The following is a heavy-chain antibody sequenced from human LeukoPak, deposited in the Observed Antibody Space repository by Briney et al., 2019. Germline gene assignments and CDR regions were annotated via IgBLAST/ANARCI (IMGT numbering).Heavy chain of an antibody. CDR1: GGTFSSYA. CDR3: ARLFFEYTSSTDFDL. J-gene: IGHJ2*01. V-gene: IGHV1-69*05. Sequence: SVKVSCKASGGTFSSYAISWVRQAPGQGLEWMGGIIPIFGTENYAQKFQGRVTITTDESTTTSYMELSSLRSEDTAVYYCARLFFEYTSSTDFDLWGRGTLVTVSS. CDR2: IIPIFGTE. D-gene: IGHD6-6*01.